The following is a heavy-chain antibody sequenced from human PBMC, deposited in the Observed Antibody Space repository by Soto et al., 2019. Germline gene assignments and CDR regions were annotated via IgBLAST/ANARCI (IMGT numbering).Heavy chain of an antibody. D-gene: IGHD2-8*02. CDR2: ISGSGGST. Sequence: GGSLRLSCAASGFTFSSYAMSWVRQAPGKGLEWVSAISGSGGSTYYADSVKGRFTISRDNSKNTLYLQMNSLRAEDTAVYYCARDQLQVVPGFQSSVRYFDYWGQGTLVTVSS. V-gene: IGHV3-23*01. CDR3: ARDQLQVVPGFQSSVRYFDY. J-gene: IGHJ4*02. CDR1: GFTFSSYA.